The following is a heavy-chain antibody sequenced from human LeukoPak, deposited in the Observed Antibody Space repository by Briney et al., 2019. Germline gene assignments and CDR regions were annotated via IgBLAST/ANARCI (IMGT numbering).Heavy chain of an antibody. CDR2: IRTDESST. Sequence: GGSLRLSCAVSGFTFSSYWMHWVRQAPGKGLVWVSLIRTDESSTTYADSVKGRFTISRDNAKNTLYLQMNSLRAEDTAVYYCARALVVVVAATRYYYYGMDVWGQGTTVTVSS. V-gene: IGHV3-74*01. D-gene: IGHD2-15*01. CDR3: ARALVVVVAATRYYYYGMDV. CDR1: GFTFSSYW. J-gene: IGHJ6*02.